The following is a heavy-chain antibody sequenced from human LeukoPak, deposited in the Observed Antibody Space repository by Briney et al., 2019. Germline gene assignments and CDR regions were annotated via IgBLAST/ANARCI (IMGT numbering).Heavy chain of an antibody. V-gene: IGHV4-31*03. J-gene: IGHJ6*02. CDR1: GGSISSGGYY. CDR2: IYYSGST. CDR3: ARDFLRGGYGMDV. Sequence: SQTLSLTCTVSGGSISSGGYYWSWIRQHPGKGLKWIGYIYYSGSTYYNPSLKSRVTISVDTSKNQFSLKLSSVTAADTAVYYCARDFLRGGYGMDVWGQGTTVTVSS. D-gene: IGHD3-10*01.